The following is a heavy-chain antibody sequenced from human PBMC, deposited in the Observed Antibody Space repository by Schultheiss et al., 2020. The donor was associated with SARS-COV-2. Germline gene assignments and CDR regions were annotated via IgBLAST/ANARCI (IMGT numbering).Heavy chain of an antibody. Sequence: GGSLRLSCAASGFTFSSYAMSWVRQAPGKGLEWVAVIWYDGSNKYYADSVKGRFTISRDNSKNTLYLQMNSLRVEDTAVYYCARGQSVAPRSSFDYWGQGTLVTVSS. J-gene: IGHJ4*02. CDR3: ARGQSVAPRSSFDY. CDR2: IWYDGSNK. CDR1: GFTFSSYA. V-gene: IGHV3-33*08. D-gene: IGHD6-13*01.